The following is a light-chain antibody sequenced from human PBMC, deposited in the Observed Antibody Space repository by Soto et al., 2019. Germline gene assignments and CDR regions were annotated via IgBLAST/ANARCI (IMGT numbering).Light chain of an antibody. CDR2: TAS. CDR3: QQFNSYPIT. J-gene: IGKJ5*01. CDR1: QDISYY. V-gene: IGKV1-9*01. Sequence: DIHLTHSPAFLSASVGDRVRITCRASQDISYYLAWYQQKPGKAPKLLIYTASTLQSGVPSRFSGSGSGTEFTLTISSLQPEDFATYYCQQFNSYPITFGQGTRLEIK.